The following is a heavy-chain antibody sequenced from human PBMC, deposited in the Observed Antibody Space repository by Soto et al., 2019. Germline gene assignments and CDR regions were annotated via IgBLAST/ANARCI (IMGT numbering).Heavy chain of an antibody. D-gene: IGHD6-13*01. CDR3: ASVSIAAAGSDERDYYYYGMDV. CDR2: INPSGGST. V-gene: IGHV1-46*01. CDR1: GYTFTSYY. Sequence: ASVKVSCKASGYTFTSYYMHWVRQAPGQGLEWMGIINPSGGSTSYAQKFQGRVTMTRDTSTSTVYMELSSLRSEDTAVYYCASVSIAAAGSDERDYYYYGMDVWGQGTTVTVSS. J-gene: IGHJ6*02.